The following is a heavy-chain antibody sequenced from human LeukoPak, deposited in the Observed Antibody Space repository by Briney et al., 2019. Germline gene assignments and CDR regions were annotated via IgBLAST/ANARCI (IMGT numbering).Heavy chain of an antibody. CDR3: ARGRGGIAARPAHFDY. CDR1: GYTFTSYG. CDR2: IIPIFGTA. D-gene: IGHD6-6*01. Sequence: GASVKVSCKASGYTFTSYGISWVRQAPGQGLEWMGGIIPIFGTANYAQKFQGRVTITADESTSTAYMELSSLRSEDTAVYYCARGRGGIAARPAHFDYWGQGTLVTVSS. V-gene: IGHV1-69*13. J-gene: IGHJ4*02.